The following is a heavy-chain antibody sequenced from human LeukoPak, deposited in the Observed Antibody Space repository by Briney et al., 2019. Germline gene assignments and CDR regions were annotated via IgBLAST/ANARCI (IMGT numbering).Heavy chain of an antibody. CDR2: IRYDGSNK. D-gene: IGHD4-17*01. CDR1: GFIFSRYG. J-gene: IGHJ4*02. Sequence: PGGSLRLSCVASGFIFSRYGMHWVRQAPGKGLEWVTFIRYDGSNKDCADSVKGRFTISRDNTKNTLYLQVNSLRAEDTAVYYCAKDTGTYYGDYIDYWGQGTLVTASS. V-gene: IGHV3-30*02. CDR3: AKDTGTYYGDYIDY.